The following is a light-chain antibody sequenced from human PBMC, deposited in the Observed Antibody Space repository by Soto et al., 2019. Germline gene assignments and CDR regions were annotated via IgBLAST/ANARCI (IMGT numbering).Light chain of an antibody. CDR1: QSVSGN. V-gene: IGKV3D-15*01. Sequence: EIVMTQSPATLSVSPGERVTLSCRASQSVSGNLAWYQQKPGQAPRLLIYGASTMATGIPDRFSGSGSGTEFTLTISSLQSEDFGAYHCQQYNNWPFTFGGGTRVEIK. J-gene: IGKJ4*01. CDR3: QQYNNWPFT. CDR2: GAS.